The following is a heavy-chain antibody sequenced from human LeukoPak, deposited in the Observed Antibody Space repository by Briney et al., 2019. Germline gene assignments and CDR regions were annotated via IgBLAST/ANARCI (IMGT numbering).Heavy chain of an antibody. CDR1: GGSISPFY. CDR3: ARRAAAAGTFHMDV. CDR2: IYYSGGT. J-gene: IGHJ6*03. D-gene: IGHD6-13*01. Sequence: SETLSLTCTVSGGSISPFYWLWIRQPPGKGLEWIGYIYYSGGTNSNPSLRSRLTMSVDTSKNQVSLKLNSVTAADTAIYYCARRAAAAGTFHMDVWGEGTTVTVSS. V-gene: IGHV4-59*01.